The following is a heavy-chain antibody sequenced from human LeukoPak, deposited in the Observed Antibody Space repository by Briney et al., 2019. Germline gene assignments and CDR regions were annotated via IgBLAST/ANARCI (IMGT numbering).Heavy chain of an antibody. Sequence: ASVKVSCKASGYTFTSYGISWVRQAPGQGLKWMGWISAYNGNTNYAQKLQGRVTMTTDTSTSTAYMELRSLRSDDTAVYYCARDTPAVYDSSGYKDAFDIWGQGTMVTVSS. CDR3: ARDTPAVYDSSGYKDAFDI. CDR2: ISAYNGNT. V-gene: IGHV1-18*01. D-gene: IGHD3-22*01. J-gene: IGHJ3*02. CDR1: GYTFTSYG.